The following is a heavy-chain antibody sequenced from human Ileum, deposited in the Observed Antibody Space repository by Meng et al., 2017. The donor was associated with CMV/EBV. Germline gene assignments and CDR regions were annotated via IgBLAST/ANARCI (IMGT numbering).Heavy chain of an antibody. J-gene: IGHJ5*02. V-gene: IGHV4-4*07. CDR1: GDSLSTSA. Sequence: QAQRQEPGPGLVRPSETLSLTCTFSGDSLSTSAWNWIRQSAGSRLEWIGRICGTGTTNYNPSFKSRVTLSLDKSKNQFSLKLSSVTAADTAVYYCARRIREVREISWENWLAPWGQGTLVTVSS. D-gene: IGHD3-10*01. CDR3: ARRIREVREISWENWLAP. CDR2: ICGTGTT.